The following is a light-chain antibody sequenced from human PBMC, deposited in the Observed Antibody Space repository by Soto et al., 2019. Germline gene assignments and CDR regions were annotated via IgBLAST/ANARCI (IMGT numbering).Light chain of an antibody. CDR1: QSISSW. CDR3: LQHNNYPWT. J-gene: IGKJ1*01. Sequence: DIQITQTPSTLSASVGDRFTITFRASQSISSWLAWYQQKPGKAPKLLIYDASSLESGAPFRFSGSGSGTEFTLTISRLQPEDFATYFCLQHNNYPWTFGQVTKVAIK. V-gene: IGKV1-5*01. CDR2: DAS.